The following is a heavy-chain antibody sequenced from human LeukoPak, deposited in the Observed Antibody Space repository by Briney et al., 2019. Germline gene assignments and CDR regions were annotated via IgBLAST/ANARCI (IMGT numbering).Heavy chain of an antibody. CDR1: GFTFSSYW. Sequence: GGSLRLSCAASGFTFSSYWMSWVRQAPGKGLEWVANINKDGGEKYYVDSVKGRFTISRDNAKNSLYLQMNSLRAEDTAVYYCARVYYDYVWGSYRPMDYWGQGTLVTVSS. V-gene: IGHV3-7*01. J-gene: IGHJ4*02. D-gene: IGHD3-16*02. CDR3: ARVYYDYVWGSYRPMDY. CDR2: INKDGGEK.